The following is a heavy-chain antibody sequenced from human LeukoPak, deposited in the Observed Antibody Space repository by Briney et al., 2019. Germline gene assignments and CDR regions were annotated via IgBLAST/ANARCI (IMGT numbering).Heavy chain of an antibody. CDR3: ARELDCSSTSCTPTSLGFDY. V-gene: IGHV1-18*01. Sequence: ASVKVSCKASGHTFTSYGISWVRQAPGQGLEWMGWISAYNGNTNYAQKLQGRVTMTTDTSTSTAYMELRSLRSDDTAVYYCARELDCSSTSCTPTSLGFDYWGQGTLVTVSS. J-gene: IGHJ4*02. CDR1: GHTFTSYG. D-gene: IGHD2-2*01. CDR2: ISAYNGNT.